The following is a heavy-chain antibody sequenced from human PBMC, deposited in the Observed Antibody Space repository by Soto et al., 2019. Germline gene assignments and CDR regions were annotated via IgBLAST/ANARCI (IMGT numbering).Heavy chain of an antibody. J-gene: IGHJ5*02. CDR1: GYTFTSYA. CDR2: INAGNGNT. D-gene: IGHD3-3*01. Sequence: QVQLVQSGAEKKKPGASVKVSCKASGYTFTSYAIDWVRQAPGQRLEWMGWINAGNGNTKYSQKFQDRVTITRDTSASTAYMELSSLRSEDTAVYYCARGFPLGFDPWGQGTLVTVSS. CDR3: ARGFPLGFDP. V-gene: IGHV1-3*05.